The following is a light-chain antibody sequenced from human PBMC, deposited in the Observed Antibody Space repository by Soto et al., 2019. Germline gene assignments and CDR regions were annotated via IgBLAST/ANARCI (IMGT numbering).Light chain of an antibody. Sequence: EIVMTQSPATLSVSPGERATLSCRASQSVADNLAWYQQIPGQAPRLLIYGTSARATGIPARFSGRGTGTEFTLTISSLQSEDFAVYYCQQYNDWPLFTFGPGTKVDFK. CDR3: QQYNDWPLFT. V-gene: IGKV3-15*01. CDR1: QSVADN. CDR2: GTS. J-gene: IGKJ3*01.